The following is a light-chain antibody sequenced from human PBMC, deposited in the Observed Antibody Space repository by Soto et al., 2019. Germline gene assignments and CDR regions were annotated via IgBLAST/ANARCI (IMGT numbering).Light chain of an antibody. CDR1: SSVSTY. CDR2: DAS. CDR3: QQRRHWRWT. J-gene: IGKJ1*01. V-gene: IGKV3-11*01. Sequence: EIVLTQSPGTLSLSPGERATLSCRASSSVSTYLAWYQQKPGQAPRLLIYDASNSATGIPARFSGRGSVTDFTLTISSLEPDDFAVYCCQQRRHWRWTFGQGTKVEIK.